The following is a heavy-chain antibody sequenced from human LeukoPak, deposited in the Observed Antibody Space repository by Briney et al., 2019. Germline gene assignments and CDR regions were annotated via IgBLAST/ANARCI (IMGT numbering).Heavy chain of an antibody. CDR1: GGSITSGNYY. CDR3: ARDLGITSGWWFDP. Sequence: SETLSLTCTVSGGSITSGNYYWAWIRQPPGKGLEWIGTIYYSGSTNYHPSLESRVTMSVDTSKSQFSLNLTSVTAADTAVYFCARDLGITSGWWFDPWGQGTLVTVSS. D-gene: IGHD6-19*01. V-gene: IGHV4-39*07. CDR2: IYYSGST. J-gene: IGHJ5*02.